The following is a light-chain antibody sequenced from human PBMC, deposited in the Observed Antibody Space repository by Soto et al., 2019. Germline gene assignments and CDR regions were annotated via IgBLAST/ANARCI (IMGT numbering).Light chain of an antibody. CDR2: GNS. J-gene: IGLJ2*01. CDR3: QSYDSSLSVVV. CDR1: SSNIGAGYD. Sequence: QSVLTQPPSVSGAPGQRVTISCAGSSSNIGAGYDVHWYRQLTGTAPKLLIYGNSNRPSGVPDRFSGSKSGTSASLAITGLQAKDESDYDCQSYDSSLSVVVFGGGTKLTVL. V-gene: IGLV1-40*01.